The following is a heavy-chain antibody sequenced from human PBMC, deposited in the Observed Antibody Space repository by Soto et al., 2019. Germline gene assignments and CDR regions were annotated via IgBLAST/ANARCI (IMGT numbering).Heavy chain of an antibody. CDR1: GGSISSGGYY. Sequence: QVQLQESGPGLVKPSQTLSLTCTVSGGSISSGGYYWSWIRQHPGKGLEWIGYIYYSGSTYYNPSLKSRVTISVDTSKNQFPLTLSSVTAADTAVYYCARGYSSSSGFDYWGQGTLVTVSS. D-gene: IGHD6-6*01. CDR2: IYYSGST. V-gene: IGHV4-31*03. J-gene: IGHJ4*02. CDR3: ARGYSSSSGFDY.